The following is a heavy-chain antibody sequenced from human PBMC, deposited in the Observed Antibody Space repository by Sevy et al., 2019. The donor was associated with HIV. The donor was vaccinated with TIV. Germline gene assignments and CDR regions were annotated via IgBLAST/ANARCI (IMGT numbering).Heavy chain of an antibody. CDR2: ISGSSGTT. CDR1: GLTFSNYV. CDR3: ARNLSPSGAFDI. Sequence: GGSLRLSCAASGLTFSNYVMSWVRQAPGKGLEWLSVISGSSGTTYAAESVKGRFTISRDNSKNTLYLNMSSLGAEDTAVYYCARNLSPSGAFDIWGQGTRVTVSS. D-gene: IGHD6-25*01. J-gene: IGHJ3*02. V-gene: IGHV3-23*01.